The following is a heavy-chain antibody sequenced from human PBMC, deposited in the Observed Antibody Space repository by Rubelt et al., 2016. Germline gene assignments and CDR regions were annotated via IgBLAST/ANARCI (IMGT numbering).Heavy chain of an antibody. Sequence: VQLQESGPGLVKPSETLSLSCTVSGGSISSYYWSWVRQPPGKGLEWIGYIYYSGSTNYNPSLKSRVTISVDTSKNQVSLKLRSVTAADTAVYYCARDNSGSYGGVDYWGQGTLVTVSS. J-gene: IGHJ4*02. D-gene: IGHD1-26*01. V-gene: IGHV4-59*01. CDR1: GGSISSYY. CDR3: ARDNSGSYGGVDY. CDR2: IYYSGST.